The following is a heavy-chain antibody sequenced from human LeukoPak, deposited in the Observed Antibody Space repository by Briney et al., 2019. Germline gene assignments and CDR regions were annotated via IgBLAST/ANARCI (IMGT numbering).Heavy chain of an antibody. Sequence: GGSLRLSCAASGFTFSGFAMSWIRQAPGKGLEWVAVISYDGSNKYYADSVKGRFTISRDNSKNTLFLQMNSLRAEDTAVYYCAKDRHYRSNVLGNWGQGTLVTVSS. CDR3: AKDRHYRSNVLGN. V-gene: IGHV3-30*18. CDR2: ISYDGSNK. D-gene: IGHD2-8*01. J-gene: IGHJ4*02. CDR1: GFTFSGFA.